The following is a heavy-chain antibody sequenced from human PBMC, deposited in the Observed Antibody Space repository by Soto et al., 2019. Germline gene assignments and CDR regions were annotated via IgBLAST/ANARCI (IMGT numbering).Heavy chain of an antibody. CDR2: ISGSGGST. V-gene: IGHV3-23*01. J-gene: IGHJ4*02. CDR3: AKYTSAWDFDY. CDR1: GFTISSYA. D-gene: IGHD6-19*01. Sequence: PGGSLRLSCAASGFTISSYAMSWVRQAPGKGLEWVSAISGSGGSTYYADSVKGRFTISRDNSKDTLYLQMNSLRAEDTALYYCAKYTSAWDFDYWGQGTLVTVSS.